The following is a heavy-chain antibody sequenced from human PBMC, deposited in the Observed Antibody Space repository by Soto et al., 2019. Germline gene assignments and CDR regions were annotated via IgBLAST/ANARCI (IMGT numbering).Heavy chain of an antibody. D-gene: IGHD3-16*01. Sequence: SETLSLTCSVSGGSISSHSHYWGWIRQPPGKGLEWIGSIYFSGRNYYNTSLKSRVMMSTDMSKNQFSLNLTSVTAADTAVYFCAIRLGSLQHYWGQGIQVTVSS. CDR1: GGSISSHSHY. V-gene: IGHV4-39*01. CDR2: IYFSGRN. J-gene: IGHJ4*02. CDR3: AIRLGSLQHY.